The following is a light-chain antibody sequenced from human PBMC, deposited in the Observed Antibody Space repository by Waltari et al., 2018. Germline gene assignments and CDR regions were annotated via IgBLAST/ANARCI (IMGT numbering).Light chain of an antibody. CDR2: EDN. J-gene: IGLJ3*02. Sequence: NFMLTQPHSVSESPGKTVTISCTGSSGSIASNYLQWYQQRPGSAPTTVIYEDNQRPSGVPDRFSGSIDSSSNSASLTISGLKTEDEADYYCQSYDSSNQVFGGGTKLTVL. CDR1: SGSIASNY. CDR3: QSYDSSNQV. V-gene: IGLV6-57*02.